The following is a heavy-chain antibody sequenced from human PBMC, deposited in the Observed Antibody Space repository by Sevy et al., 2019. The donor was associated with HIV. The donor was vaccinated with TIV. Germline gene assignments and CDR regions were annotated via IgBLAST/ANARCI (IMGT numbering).Heavy chain of an antibody. CDR2: ISSSSSYI. V-gene: IGHV3-21*01. J-gene: IGHJ6*02. Sequence: GGSVRLSCAASGFTFSSYSMNWVRQAPGKGLEWVSSISSSSSYIYYADSVKGRFTISRDNAKNSLYLQMNSLRAEDTAVYYCARAAAGNYYYYGMDVWGQGTTVTVSS. CDR3: ARAAAGNYYYYGMDV. CDR1: GFTFSSYS. D-gene: IGHD6-13*01.